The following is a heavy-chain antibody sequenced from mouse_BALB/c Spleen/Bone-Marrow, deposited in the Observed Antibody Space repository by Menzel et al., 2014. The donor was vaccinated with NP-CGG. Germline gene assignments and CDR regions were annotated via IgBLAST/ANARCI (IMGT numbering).Heavy chain of an antibody. Sequence: VQGVESGAELVKPGASVKLSCKASGYTFTSYWMHWVNQRPGQGLEWIGEINPSDGRTYYNEKFKNKATLTVDKSSSTAYMQLSSLTSEDSAVYYCTRVIYYGYAWFAYWGQGTLVTVSA. CDR3: TRVIYYGYAWFAY. D-gene: IGHD2-2*01. CDR2: INPSDGRT. V-gene: IGHV1S81*02. J-gene: IGHJ3*01. CDR1: GYTFTSYW.